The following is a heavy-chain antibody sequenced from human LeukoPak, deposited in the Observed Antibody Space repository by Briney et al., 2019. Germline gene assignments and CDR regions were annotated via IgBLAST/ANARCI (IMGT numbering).Heavy chain of an antibody. V-gene: IGHV4-34*01. J-gene: IGHJ6*03. D-gene: IGHD2-2*02. Sequence: PSETLSLTCAVYGGSFSGYYWRWLRQPPGKGLEWFGEINHSGSTNYNPSLKSRVTISVDTSKNQFSLKLSSVTAADTAEYYCARGGGYCSSTSCYRYYYYYYMDVWGKGTTVTVSS. CDR3: ARGGGYCSSTSCYRYYYYYYMDV. CDR2: INHSGST. CDR1: GGSFSGYY.